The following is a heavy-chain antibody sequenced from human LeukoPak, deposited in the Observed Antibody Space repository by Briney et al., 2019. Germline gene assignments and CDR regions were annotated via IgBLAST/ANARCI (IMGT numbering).Heavy chain of an antibody. J-gene: IGHJ4*02. V-gene: IGHV3-30-3*01. D-gene: IGHD2-8*01. CDR3: ARGSRCSNNICYEVGFGY. Sequence: GGSLRLSCAASGFTFSNYTIHWVRQAPGKGLEWVTFILYDGSNKYYADSVKGRFTISRDNSKNTVYLQMNSLRAEDTAVYYCARGSRCSNNICYEVGFGYWGQGTLVTVSS. CDR2: ILYDGSNK. CDR1: GFTFSNYT.